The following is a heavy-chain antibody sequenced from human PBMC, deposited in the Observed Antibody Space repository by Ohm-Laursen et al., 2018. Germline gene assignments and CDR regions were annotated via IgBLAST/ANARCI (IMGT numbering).Heavy chain of an antibody. J-gene: IGHJ6*02. V-gene: IGHV3-21*01. CDR1: GFSFSIYS. CDR2: ISSRSTHI. D-gene: IGHD2-21*02. Sequence: GSLRLSCAASGFSFSIYSMNWVRQAPGKGLEWVSSISSRSTHIYYADSVKGRFTISRDNAKNSLYLQMNNVRAEDTAVYFCARDTMYGDPPYYYYYGMDVWGQGTTATVSS. CDR3: ARDTMYGDPPYYYYYGMDV.